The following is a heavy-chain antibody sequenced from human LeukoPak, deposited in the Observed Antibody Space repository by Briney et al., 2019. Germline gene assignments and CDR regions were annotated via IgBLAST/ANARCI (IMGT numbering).Heavy chain of an antibody. CDR3: AGDGVVADANWFDP. Sequence: PLQTLSLTCTVSGGSISSGSYYWSWIRQPAGKGLEWIGRIYTSGSTNYNPSLKSRVTISVDTSKNQFSLKLSSVTAADTAVYYCAGDGVVADANWFDPWGQGTLVTVSS. CDR2: IYTSGST. D-gene: IGHD2-15*01. CDR1: GGSISSGSYY. J-gene: IGHJ5*02. V-gene: IGHV4-61*02.